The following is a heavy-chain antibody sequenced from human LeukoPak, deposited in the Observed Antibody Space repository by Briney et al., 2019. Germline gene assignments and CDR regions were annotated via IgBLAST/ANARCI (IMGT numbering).Heavy chain of an antibody. D-gene: IGHD4-23*01. CDR2: ISGSGGST. CDR1: GFTFSSYA. V-gene: IGHV3-23*01. J-gene: IGHJ6*03. Sequence: GESLRLSCAAFGFTFSSYAMSWVRQAPGKGLEWVSAISGSGGSTYYADSVKGRFTISRDNPKNTLYLQMSSLRAEDTAVYYCARDGNFPSYYYMDVWGKGTTVTVSS. CDR3: ARDGNFPSYYYMDV.